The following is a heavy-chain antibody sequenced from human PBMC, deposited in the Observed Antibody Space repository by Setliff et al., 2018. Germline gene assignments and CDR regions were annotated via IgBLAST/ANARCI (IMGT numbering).Heavy chain of an antibody. CDR2: LYRTANT. J-gene: IGHJ4*02. CDR3: ARQSGSGSSPYFDF. Sequence: SETLSLTCTVSGGSVSPYFWSWIRQPPGKGLEWIGSLYRTANTYYNPAVRSRVTISPDTSKNQFSLKLTSVTAADTAVYYCARQSGSGSSPYFDFWGQGTLVTVSS. D-gene: IGHD3-10*01. CDR1: GGSVSPYF. V-gene: IGHV4-59*08.